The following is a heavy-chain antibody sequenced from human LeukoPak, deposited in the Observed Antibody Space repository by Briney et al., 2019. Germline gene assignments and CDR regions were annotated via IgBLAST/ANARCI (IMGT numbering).Heavy chain of an antibody. CDR3: ARDSRTPRSSDRNFDY. CDR1: GGSISSYY. Sequence: IPSETLSLTCTVSGGSISSYYWSWIRQPAGKGLEWIGRICTSGSTNYNPSLKSRVTMSVDTFKNQFSLKLSSVTAADTAVYYCARDSRTPRSSDRNFDYWGQGTLVTVSS. V-gene: IGHV4-4*07. J-gene: IGHJ4*02. CDR2: ICTSGST. D-gene: IGHD3-22*01.